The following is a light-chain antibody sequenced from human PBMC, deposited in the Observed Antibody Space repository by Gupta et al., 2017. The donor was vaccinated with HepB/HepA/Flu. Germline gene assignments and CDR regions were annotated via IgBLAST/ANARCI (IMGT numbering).Light chain of an antibody. CDR3: KGWDRRLSAVV. CDR2: RDN. Sequence: QAVLTQPPSVSKGLRQTATLTCTGDSNNVANEGAAWLQQHQGAPPKRLSYRDNTRPSGISDRVAESTAQNPDSRTLTVLQPEYEAEDDCKGWDRRLSAVVFGGGTQLTVL. J-gene: IGLJ3*02. CDR1: SNNVANEG. V-gene: IGLV10-54*04.